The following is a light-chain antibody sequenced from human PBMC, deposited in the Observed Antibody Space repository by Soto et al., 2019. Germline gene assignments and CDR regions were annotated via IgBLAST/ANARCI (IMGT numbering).Light chain of an antibody. CDR3: QKYDSDPRT. CDR2: GSS. Sequence: DIQMTQSPSALAASVGDRVTITCRASQGISNFLAWYQQKPGKVPKLLIYGSSTLQSGVPSRFSGSGSGTDFTLTISSLQPEDVATYYCQKYDSDPRTFGQGTKGDTK. V-gene: IGKV1-27*01. CDR1: QGISNF. J-gene: IGKJ1*01.